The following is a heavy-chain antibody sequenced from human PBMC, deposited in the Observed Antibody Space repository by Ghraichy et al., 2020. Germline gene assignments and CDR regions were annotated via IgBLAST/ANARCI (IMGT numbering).Heavy chain of an antibody. J-gene: IGHJ3*02. V-gene: IGHV3-48*02. CDR3: ALQQLVRGGYAFDI. Sequence: GGSLRLSCAASGFTFSSYSMNWVRQAPGKGLEWVSYISSSSSTIYYADSVKGRFTIYRDNAKKSLYLQMNSLRDEDTAVYYCALQQLVRGGYAFDIWGQGTMVTVSS. CDR2: ISSSSSTI. CDR1: GFTFSSYS. D-gene: IGHD6-13*01.